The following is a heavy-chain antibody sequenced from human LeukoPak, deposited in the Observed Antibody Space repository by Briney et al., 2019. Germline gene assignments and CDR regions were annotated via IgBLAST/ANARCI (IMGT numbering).Heavy chain of an antibody. J-gene: IGHJ4*02. Sequence: GESLKISCKGSGYSFTSYWISWVRQMPGKGLEWMGRIDPSDSYTNYSPSFQGHVTISADKFISTAYLQWSSLKASDTAMYYCARGYCSGGSCYVIDYYFDYWGQGTLVTVSS. CDR1: GYSFTSYW. D-gene: IGHD2-15*01. CDR3: ARGYCSGGSCYVIDYYFDY. CDR2: IDPSDSYT. V-gene: IGHV5-10-1*01.